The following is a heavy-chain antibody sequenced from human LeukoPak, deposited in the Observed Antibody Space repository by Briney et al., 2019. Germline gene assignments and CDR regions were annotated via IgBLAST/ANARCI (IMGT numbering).Heavy chain of an antibody. V-gene: IGHV3-74*01. CDR2: ISGDGSDT. J-gene: IGHJ4*02. Sequence: GGSLRLSCAASGFTFSTYWMHWVRQAPGKGLVWVSGISGDGSDTRYADSVKGRLTFSRDNAKNTLYLQMNSLRAEDTAVYYCARSTYYYSRYEDRGQGTPVTVSS. CDR3: ARSTYYYSRYED. D-gene: IGHD3-10*01. CDR1: GFTFSTYW.